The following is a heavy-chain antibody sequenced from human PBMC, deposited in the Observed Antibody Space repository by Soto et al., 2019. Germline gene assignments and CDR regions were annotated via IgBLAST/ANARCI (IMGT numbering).Heavy chain of an antibody. V-gene: IGHV3-23*01. D-gene: IGHD3-22*01. J-gene: IGHJ4*02. CDR2: ISGSGGST. CDR3: AKANYYDSSGYPYYFDY. CDR1: GFTFSSYA. Sequence: PGGSLRLSCAASGFTFSSYAMSWVRQAPGKGLEWVSAISGSGGSTYYADSVKGRFTISRDNSKNTLYLQMNSLRAEDTAVYYCAKANYYDSSGYPYYFDYWGQGTLVTVSS.